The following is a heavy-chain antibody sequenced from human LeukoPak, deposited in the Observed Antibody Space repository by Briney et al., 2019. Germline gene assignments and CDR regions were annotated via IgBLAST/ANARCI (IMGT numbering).Heavy chain of an antibody. CDR3: ARERYSSSSAFDY. J-gene: IGHJ4*02. Sequence: GRSLRLSCAASGFTFDDYAMHWVRQAPGKGLEWVSGISWNSGSIGYADSVKGRFTISRDNSKNTLYLQMNSLRAEDTAVYYCARERYSSSSAFDYWGQGTLVTVSS. D-gene: IGHD6-6*01. CDR2: ISWNSGSI. V-gene: IGHV3-9*01. CDR1: GFTFDDYA.